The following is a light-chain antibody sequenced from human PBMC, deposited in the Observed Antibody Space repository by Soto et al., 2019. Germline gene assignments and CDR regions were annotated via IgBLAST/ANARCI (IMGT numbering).Light chain of an antibody. CDR2: AAS. J-gene: IGKJ5*01. V-gene: IGKV1-8*01. Sequence: AIRMTQSPSSLSASTGDRVTITCRASQGISSYLAWYQQKPGKAPKLLIYAASTLQSGVPSRFRGSGSGTDFTLTISSLEPEDFAVYYCQQRSNWPITFGQGTRLEIK. CDR3: QQRSNWPIT. CDR1: QGISSY.